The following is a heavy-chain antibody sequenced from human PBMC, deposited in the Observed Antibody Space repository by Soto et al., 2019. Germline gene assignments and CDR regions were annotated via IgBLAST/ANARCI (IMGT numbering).Heavy chain of an antibody. Sequence: QVHLVQSGSEVKKPGASVKVSGKASGYTFTSYSISWVRQAPGQGLEWMGWISTYNGDTNYVQKLQGRVTMTTDTSTSTAYMELRSLRSDDTAVYYCARDWYCSGGRCSDVFDIWGQGTTVTVSS. CDR3: ARDWYCSGGRCSDVFDI. J-gene: IGHJ3*02. V-gene: IGHV1-18*01. D-gene: IGHD2-15*01. CDR1: GYTFTSYS. CDR2: ISTYNGDT.